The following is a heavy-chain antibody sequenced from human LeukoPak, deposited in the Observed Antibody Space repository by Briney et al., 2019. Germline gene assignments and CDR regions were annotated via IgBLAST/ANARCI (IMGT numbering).Heavy chain of an antibody. CDR2: INSDGSET. J-gene: IGHJ3*02. Sequence: GGSLGLSCVASGFTFSSNWMHWVRQGPGKGLVWVSRINSDGSETSHADSVKGRFTISRDNAKNTLYLQMNSLRAEDTAVYYCARAGEGLLAYSFDIWGQGTMVTVSS. D-gene: IGHD1-26*01. CDR3: ARAGEGLLAYSFDI. CDR1: GFTFSSNW. V-gene: IGHV3-74*01.